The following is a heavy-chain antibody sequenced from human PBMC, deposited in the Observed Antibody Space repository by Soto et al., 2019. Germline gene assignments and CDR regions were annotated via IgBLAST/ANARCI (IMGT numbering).Heavy chain of an antibody. D-gene: IGHD6-6*01. Sequence: EVQLLESGGGLVQPGGSLRLSCGASGFTFSSFAMSWVRQAPGKGLEWVSHISGSGDSTNYAGSVKGRFTISRDNSESTLYLQMNGLRVEDTDVYYCARLPLYGSSSHPLDYWGQGTLVTVSS. CDR2: ISGSGDST. CDR3: ARLPLYGSSSHPLDY. CDR1: GFTFSSFA. V-gene: IGHV3-23*01. J-gene: IGHJ4*02.